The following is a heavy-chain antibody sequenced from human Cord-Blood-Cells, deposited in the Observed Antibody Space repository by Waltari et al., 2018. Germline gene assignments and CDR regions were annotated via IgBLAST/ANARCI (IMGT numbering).Heavy chain of an antibody. V-gene: IGHV1-58*01. D-gene: IGHD2-8*01. Sequence: QMQLVQSGPEVKKPGTSVKVSCKASGFTFTSSAVHWVRQARGQRLEWIGWIVVGSGNTNYAQKFQERVTITRDMSTSTAYMELSSLRSEDTAVYYCAAHVLTYFDLWGRGTLVTVSS. CDR1: GFTFTSSA. CDR3: AAHVLTYFDL. CDR2: IVVGSGNT. J-gene: IGHJ2*01.